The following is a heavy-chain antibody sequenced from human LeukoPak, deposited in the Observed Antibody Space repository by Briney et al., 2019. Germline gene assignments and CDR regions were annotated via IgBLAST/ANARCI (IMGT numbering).Heavy chain of an antibody. D-gene: IGHD3-22*01. J-gene: IGHJ4*02. V-gene: IGHV1-46*01. CDR3: ARDWFNYDSSGYYYYFDY. CDR1: GYTFTSYY. CDR2: INPSGGST. Sequence: ASVKVSCKASGYTFTSYYMHWVRQAPGQGLEWMGIINPSGGSTSYAQKFQGRVTMTRDTSISTAYMELSRLRSDDTAVYYCARDWFNYDSSGYYYYFDYWGQGTLVTVSS.